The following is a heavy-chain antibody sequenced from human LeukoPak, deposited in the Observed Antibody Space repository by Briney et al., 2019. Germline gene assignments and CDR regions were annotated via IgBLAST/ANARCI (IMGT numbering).Heavy chain of an antibody. CDR1: GFTFSSYG. Sequence: PGGSLRLSCAASGFTFSSYGMSWVRQAPGKGLEWVSEISGSGGSTYYADSVKGRFTISRDNSKNMLFLQMNSLGVEDTAVYYCARDQVTAIEYFQHWGQGTLVTVSS. D-gene: IGHD2-21*02. CDR2: ISGSGGST. CDR3: ARDQVTAIEYFQH. J-gene: IGHJ1*01. V-gene: IGHV3-23*01.